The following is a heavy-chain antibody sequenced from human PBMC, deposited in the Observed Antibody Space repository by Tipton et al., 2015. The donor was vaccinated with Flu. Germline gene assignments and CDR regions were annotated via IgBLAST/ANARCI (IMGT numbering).Heavy chain of an antibody. CDR2: IYYSGST. J-gene: IGHJ3*02. D-gene: IGHD2-15*01. CDR3: ARRWWGNAFDI. CDR1: GGSISSYY. Sequence: TLSLTCTVSGGSISSYYWSWIRQPPGKGLEWIGYIYYSGSTNYNPSLKSRVTMSVDTSKNQFSLKLSSVTAADTAVYNCARRWWGNAFDIWGQGTMVTVSS. V-gene: IGHV4-59*12.